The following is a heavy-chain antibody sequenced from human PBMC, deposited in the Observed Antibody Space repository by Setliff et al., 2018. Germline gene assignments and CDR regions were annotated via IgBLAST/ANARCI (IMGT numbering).Heavy chain of an antibody. V-gene: IGHV4-39*07. CDR3: ATLTGDRGVDY. CDR1: GGSISSSSYY. CDR2: INHSGST. Sequence: SETLSLTCTVSGGSISSSSYYWGWIRQPPGKGLEWIGEINHSGSTNYNPSLKSRVTISVDTSKNQFSLNLNAVTAADTAVYYCATLTGDRGVDYWGQGRLVTVSS. J-gene: IGHJ4*02. D-gene: IGHD7-27*01.